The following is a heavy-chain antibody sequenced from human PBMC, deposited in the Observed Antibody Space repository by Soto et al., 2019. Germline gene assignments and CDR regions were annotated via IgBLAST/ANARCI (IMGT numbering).Heavy chain of an antibody. V-gene: IGHV3-48*01. J-gene: IGHJ4*02. Sequence: ESGGGLVQPGGSLRLSCAASGFTFSSYSMNWVRQAPGKGLEWVSYISSSSSTIYYADSVKGRFTISRDNAKNSLYLQMNSLRAEDTAVYYCASHRYDFWSGYLNSYFDYWGQGTLVTVSS. CDR1: GFTFSSYS. D-gene: IGHD3-3*01. CDR2: ISSSSSTI. CDR3: ASHRYDFWSGYLNSYFDY.